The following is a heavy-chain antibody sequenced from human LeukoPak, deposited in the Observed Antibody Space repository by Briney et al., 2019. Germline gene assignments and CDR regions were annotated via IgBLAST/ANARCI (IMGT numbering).Heavy chain of an antibody. CDR3: ARENSNSWYLDY. J-gene: IGHJ4*02. Sequence: SEALSLTCTVSGGSISTYYWSWIRQPPGKGLEWIGYIYNSGSTNYNPSLKSRVTISVDTSKNQFSLKLSSVTAADTAVYYCARENSNSWYLDYWGQGTLVTVSS. CDR2: IYNSGST. V-gene: IGHV4-59*01. D-gene: IGHD6-13*01. CDR1: GGSISTYY.